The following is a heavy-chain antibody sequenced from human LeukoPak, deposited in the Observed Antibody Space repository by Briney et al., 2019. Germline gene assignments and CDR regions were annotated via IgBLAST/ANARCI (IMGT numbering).Heavy chain of an antibody. Sequence: SETLSLTCTVSGGSISSYYWSWIRQPPGKGLEWIGYIHYSGSTSYNPSPKSRVTISVDTSKNQISLKVRSATAADTAVYYCARTTEDCSSTSCYQYWFDPWGQGTLVTVSS. CDR3: ARTTEDCSSTSCYQYWFDP. J-gene: IGHJ5*02. CDR2: IHYSGST. CDR1: GGSISSYY. D-gene: IGHD2-2*01. V-gene: IGHV4-59*01.